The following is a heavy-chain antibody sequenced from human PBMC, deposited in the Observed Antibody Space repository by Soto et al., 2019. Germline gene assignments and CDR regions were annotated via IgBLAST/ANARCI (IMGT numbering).Heavy chain of an antibody. CDR1: GFIFSNYD. Sequence: GGSLRLSCASSGFIFSNYDMNLVRQAPGKGLEWVSSISSSSSYIYYADSVKGRFTISRDNAKNSLYLQMNSLRAEDTAVYYCAREDIAGNWFDPWGQGTLVTVSS. J-gene: IGHJ5*02. V-gene: IGHV3-21*01. CDR2: ISSSSSYI. CDR3: AREDIAGNWFDP. D-gene: IGHD5-12*01.